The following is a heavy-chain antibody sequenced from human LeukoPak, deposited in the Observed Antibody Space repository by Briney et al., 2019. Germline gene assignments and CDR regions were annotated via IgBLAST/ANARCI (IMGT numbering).Heavy chain of an antibody. V-gene: IGHV4-38-2*02. CDR2: IYHSGST. CDR1: GYSISSGYY. J-gene: IGHJ3*02. D-gene: IGHD3-22*01. CDR3: ARDLDRITMIVVVSDAFDI. Sequence: KSSETLSLTCTVSGYSISSGYYWGWIRQPPGKGLEWIGSIYHSGSTYYNPSLKSRVTISVDTSKNQFSLKLSSVTAADTAVYYCARDLDRITMIVVVSDAFDIWGQGTMVTVSS.